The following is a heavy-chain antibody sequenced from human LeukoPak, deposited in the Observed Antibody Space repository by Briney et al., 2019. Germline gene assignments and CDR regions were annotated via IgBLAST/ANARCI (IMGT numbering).Heavy chain of an antibody. CDR2: IWYDGSNK. Sequence: LRLFCAASGFTFSSYGMHWARQAPGKGLEWVAVIWYDGSNKYYADSVKGRFTISRDNSKNTLYLQMNSLRAEDTAVYYCARDSSWYFDYWGQGILVTVSS. CDR3: ARDSSWYFDY. CDR1: GFTFSSYG. D-gene: IGHD6-13*01. J-gene: IGHJ4*02. V-gene: IGHV3-33*01.